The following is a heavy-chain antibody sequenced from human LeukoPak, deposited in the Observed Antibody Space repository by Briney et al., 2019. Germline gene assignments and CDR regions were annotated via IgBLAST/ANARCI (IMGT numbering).Heavy chain of an antibody. CDR3: ARSTDRTIFGEIMHGFDI. Sequence: SETLSLTCTVSGDSINNNNYYWGWVRQPPGKGLEWIGNIYYNGRTYYSPSLKSRGTISVDTSNNQFSLRLSSVTAADTAVYYCARSTDRTIFGEIMHGFDIWGQGTPVTVSS. CDR1: GDSINNNNYY. CDR2: IYYNGRT. J-gene: IGHJ3*02. D-gene: IGHD3-3*01. V-gene: IGHV4-39*01.